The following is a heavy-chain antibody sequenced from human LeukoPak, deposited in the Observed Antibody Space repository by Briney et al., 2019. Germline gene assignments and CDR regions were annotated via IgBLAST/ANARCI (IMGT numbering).Heavy chain of an antibody. CDR3: ARAKVVGRLSRFDP. J-gene: IGHJ5*02. V-gene: IGHV4-59*01. D-gene: IGHD2-2*01. CDR2: IYYSGST. Sequence: PSETLSLTCTVSGGSISSYYWSWIRQPPGKGLEWIGYIYYSGSTNYNPSLKSRVTISVDTSKNQFSLKLSAVTAADTAVYYCARAKVVGRLSRFDPWGQGTLVTVSS. CDR1: GGSISSYY.